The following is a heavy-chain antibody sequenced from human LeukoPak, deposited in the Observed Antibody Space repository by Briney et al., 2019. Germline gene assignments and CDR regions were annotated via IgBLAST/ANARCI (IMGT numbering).Heavy chain of an antibody. CDR1: GFTFSNYV. Sequence: GGSLRLSCAASGFTFSNYVMSWVRQAHGKGLERVSGISGSGDSTYYADSVKGRFTISRDNSKNTLYLQMNSLRVEDTAAYYCAKVRAPSGWFNSDYWGQGTLVTVSS. D-gene: IGHD6-19*01. V-gene: IGHV3-23*01. J-gene: IGHJ4*02. CDR2: ISGSGDST. CDR3: AKVRAPSGWFNSDY.